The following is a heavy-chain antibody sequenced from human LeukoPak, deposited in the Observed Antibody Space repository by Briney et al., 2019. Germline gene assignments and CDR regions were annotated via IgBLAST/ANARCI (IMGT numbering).Heavy chain of an antibody. J-gene: IGHJ3*02. D-gene: IGHD6-19*01. CDR3: ASGVHYTSGWIDI. CDR2: ISSSGSTI. Sequence: QPGGSLRLSCAASGFTFRSNEMNWVRQAPGKGLEWLSYISSSGSTIHYVDSVKGRFTISRDNAKNSLFPQMNNLRAEDTAVYYCASGVHYTSGWIDIWGQGTMVTVSS. V-gene: IGHV3-48*03. CDR1: GFTFRSNE.